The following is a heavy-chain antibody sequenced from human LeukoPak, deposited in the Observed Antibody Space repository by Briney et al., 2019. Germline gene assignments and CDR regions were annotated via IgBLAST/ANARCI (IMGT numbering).Heavy chain of an antibody. CDR3: ARGSGDYGDFSPGVYFDY. Sequence: SETLSLTCTVSGGSISSYYWSWIRLPPGKGLEWIGYIYYSGSTNYNPSLKGRVTISVDTSKNQFSLKLSSVTAADTAVYYCARGSGDYGDFSPGVYFDYWGQGTLVTVSS. CDR2: IYYSGST. J-gene: IGHJ4*02. D-gene: IGHD4-17*01. CDR1: GGSISSYY. V-gene: IGHV4-59*01.